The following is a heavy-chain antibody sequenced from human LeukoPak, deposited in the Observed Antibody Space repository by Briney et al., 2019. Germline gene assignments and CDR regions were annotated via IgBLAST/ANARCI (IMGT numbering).Heavy chain of an antibody. J-gene: IGHJ4*02. Sequence: ASVKVSCKASGYAFTSYAMHWVRQAPGQRLEWMGWINAVNGNTKYSQKFQGRVTITRDTSASTAYMELSSLRSEDTAVYYCARGSITMIVVVVQFDYWGQGTLVTVSS. CDR3: ARGSITMIVVVVQFDY. CDR2: INAVNGNT. CDR1: GYAFTSYA. V-gene: IGHV1-3*01. D-gene: IGHD3-22*01.